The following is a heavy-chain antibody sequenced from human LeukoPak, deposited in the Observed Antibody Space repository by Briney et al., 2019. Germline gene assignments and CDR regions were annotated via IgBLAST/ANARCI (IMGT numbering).Heavy chain of an antibody. CDR3: TRERWLQIGWGMDV. CDR2: IKIKSDGGTA. D-gene: IGHD5-24*01. V-gene: IGHV3-15*01. Sequence: GGSLRLSCAASGFTFSNAWMSWVRQAPGKGLEWVGRIKIKSDGGTADYVAPVKGTFTISRDDSKNTLYLQMNSLKTEDTAVYYCTRERWLQIGWGMDVWGRGTAVTVSS. J-gene: IGHJ6*02. CDR1: GFTFSNAW.